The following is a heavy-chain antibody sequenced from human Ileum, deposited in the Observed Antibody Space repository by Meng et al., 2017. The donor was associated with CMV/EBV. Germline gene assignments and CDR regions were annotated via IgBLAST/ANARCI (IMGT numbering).Heavy chain of an antibody. D-gene: IGHD2-21*01. CDR2: IDPSGSA. J-gene: IGHJ5*02. Sequence: QGHPQASGPRLGKPSETLSLTCTVSGGSISGSFFWSWVRQSAGKRLEWIGRIDPSGSANYNPSLQGRITVSIDTSNNQFSLTLTSVTAADTAVYYCARECVGEGDWCHWDYWFDPWGQGTLVTVSS. CDR3: ARECVGEGDWCHWDYWFDP. CDR1: GGSISGSFF. V-gene: IGHV4-4*07.